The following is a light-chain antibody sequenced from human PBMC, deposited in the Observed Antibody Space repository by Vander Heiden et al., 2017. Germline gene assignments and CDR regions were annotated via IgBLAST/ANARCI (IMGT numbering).Light chain of an antibody. CDR1: RWGDKY. J-gene: IGLJ2*01. V-gene: IGLV3-1*01. Sequence: SELTHPPAVAVSPGQTATITCSGDRWGDKYACWNQQKPAQALVLFIYKDSKRPAGIPGRFSCSTSATTATLTMSGTQAVDEDYYYCQAWNSSTVVFGGGTKLTVL. CDR2: KDS. CDR3: QAWNSSTVV.